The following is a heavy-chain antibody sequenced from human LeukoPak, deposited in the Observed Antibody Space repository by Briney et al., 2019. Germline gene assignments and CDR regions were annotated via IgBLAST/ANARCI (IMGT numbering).Heavy chain of an antibody. Sequence: PSETLSLTCAVYGGSFSGYYWGWIRQPPGKGLEWIGSIYYSGSTYYNPSLKSRVTISVDTSKNQFSLKLSSVTAADTAVYYCARSPYYYGSGSYYIFDYWGQGTLVTVSS. CDR2: IYYSGST. CDR3: ARSPYYYGSGSYYIFDY. D-gene: IGHD3-10*01. J-gene: IGHJ4*02. V-gene: IGHV4-39*01. CDR1: GGSFSGYY.